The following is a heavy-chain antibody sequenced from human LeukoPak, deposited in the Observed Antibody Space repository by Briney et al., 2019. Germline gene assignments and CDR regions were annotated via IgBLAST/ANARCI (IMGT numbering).Heavy chain of an antibody. CDR2: IYYSGST. V-gene: IGHV4-59*01. CDR1: GVSISSDY. CDR3: ARYVRNSGTFYLDY. Sequence: PSETLSLTCTVSGVSISSDYWSWIRQPPGKGLEWIGYIYYSGSTNYNPSLESRVSMSLDTSKTQFSLKLRSVTAADTAVYYCARYVRNSGTFYLDYWGQGTLVTVSS. D-gene: IGHD1-26*01. J-gene: IGHJ4*02.